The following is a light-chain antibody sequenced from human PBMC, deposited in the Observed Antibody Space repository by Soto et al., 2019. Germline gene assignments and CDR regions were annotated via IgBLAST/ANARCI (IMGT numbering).Light chain of an antibody. J-gene: IGKJ1*01. V-gene: IGKV1-39*01. CDR3: QQSYSTQT. CDR1: QSVSSY. CDR2: AAS. Sequence: DIQMTQSPSSLSASVGDRITITCRAGQSVSSYLNWYQQKPGKAPKLLIYAASSLQSGVPSRFSGRGSGTDFTLTISSLQPEDFATYYCQQSYSTQTFGQGTKVQIK.